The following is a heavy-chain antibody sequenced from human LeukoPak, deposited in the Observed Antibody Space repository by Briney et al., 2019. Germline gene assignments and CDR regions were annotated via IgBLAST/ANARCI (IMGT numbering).Heavy chain of an antibody. Sequence: GGSLRLSRAASRFTFSSYSMNWVRQAPGKGLEWVSSISSSSSYIYYADSVKGRFTISRDNAKTSLYLQMNSLRAEDTAVYYCARDRSGDYWGQGTLVTVSS. V-gene: IGHV3-21*01. CDR2: ISSSSSYI. J-gene: IGHJ4*02. CDR3: ARDRSGDY. CDR1: RFTFSSYS. D-gene: IGHD1-14*01.